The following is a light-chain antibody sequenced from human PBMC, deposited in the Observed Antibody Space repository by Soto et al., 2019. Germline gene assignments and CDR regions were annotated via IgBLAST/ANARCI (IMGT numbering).Light chain of an antibody. CDR3: QQYNNWPQT. V-gene: IGKV3-15*01. Sequence: ERVMTRSQATLSVAPGKRSTLAGRASQSVSSNLAWYQQKPGQDPSLLIYGASTRATGIPARFSGSGSGTEFTLTISSLQSEDFAVYYCQQYNNWPQTFGQGTQVDIK. CDR1: QSVSSN. J-gene: IGKJ1*01. CDR2: GAS.